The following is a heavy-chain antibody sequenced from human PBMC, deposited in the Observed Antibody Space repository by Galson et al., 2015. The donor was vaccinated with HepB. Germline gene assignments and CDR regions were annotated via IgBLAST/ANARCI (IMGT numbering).Heavy chain of an antibody. CDR3: ARIFSETMDV. J-gene: IGHJ6*02. D-gene: IGHD2-15*01. CDR2: ISGTTGHT. Sequence: SLRLSCAASGFPFSGYSFNWVRQAPGKGLEWVSYISGTTGHTSHADSVKGRSTISRDNAQNSLFLQMHSLRVDDTAVYYCARIFSETMDVWGQGTTVIVSS. CDR1: GFPFSGYS. V-gene: IGHV3-21*05.